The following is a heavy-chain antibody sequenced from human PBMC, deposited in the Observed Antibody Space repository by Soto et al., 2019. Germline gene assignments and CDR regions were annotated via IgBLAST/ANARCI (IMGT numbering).Heavy chain of an antibody. CDR1: GGSFSGYY. CDR2: INHSGST. V-gene: IGHV4-34*01. CDR3: ARGGKGLLWFGELLNYGMDV. J-gene: IGHJ6*02. Sequence: SETLSLTCAFYGGSFSGYYWSWIRQPPGKGLEWIGEINHSGSTNYNPSLKSRVTISVDTSKNQFSLKLSSVTAADTAVYYCARGGKGLLWFGELLNYGMDVWGQGTTVTVSS. D-gene: IGHD3-10*01.